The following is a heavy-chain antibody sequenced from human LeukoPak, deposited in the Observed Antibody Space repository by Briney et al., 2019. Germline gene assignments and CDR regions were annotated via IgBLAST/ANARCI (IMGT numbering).Heavy chain of an antibody. D-gene: IGHD6-19*01. CDR3: ARESIEVAGTGYYYYYMDV. CDR1: GGSISSYY. V-gene: IGHV4-59*01. J-gene: IGHJ6*03. CDR2: IYYSGST. Sequence: KLSETLSLTCTVSGGSISSYYWSWIRQPPGKGLEWIGYIYYSGSTNYNPSLKSRVTISVDTSKNQFSLKLSSVTAADTAVYYCARESIEVAGTGYYYYYMDVWGKGTTVTVSS.